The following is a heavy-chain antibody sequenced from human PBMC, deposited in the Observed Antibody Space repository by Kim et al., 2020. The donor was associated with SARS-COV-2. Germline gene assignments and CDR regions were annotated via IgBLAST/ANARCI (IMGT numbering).Heavy chain of an antibody. Sequence: SETLSLTCTVSGGSISSGDYYWSWIRQPPGKGLEWIGYIYYSGSTYYNPSLKSRVTISVDTSKNQFSLKLSSVTAADTAVYYCARDTYSNYIFDPWGQGTLVTVSS. V-gene: IGHV4-30-4*01. J-gene: IGHJ5*02. CDR1: GGSISSGDYY. CDR2: IYYSGST. CDR3: ARDTYSNYIFDP. D-gene: IGHD4-4*01.